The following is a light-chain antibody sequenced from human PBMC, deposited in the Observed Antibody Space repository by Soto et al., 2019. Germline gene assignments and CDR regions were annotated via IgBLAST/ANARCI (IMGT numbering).Light chain of an antibody. Sequence: ELLMTQSPATLSVSPGERATLSCGASQSVRSYLAWYQQKPGQAPRLLIHGASTRAPGIPARFSGSGSGTDFTLTISSLQSEDFAVSYCQQYDHWPQTFG. CDR3: QQYDHWPQT. CDR2: GAS. CDR1: QSVRSY. J-gene: IGKJ1*01. V-gene: IGKV3-15*01.